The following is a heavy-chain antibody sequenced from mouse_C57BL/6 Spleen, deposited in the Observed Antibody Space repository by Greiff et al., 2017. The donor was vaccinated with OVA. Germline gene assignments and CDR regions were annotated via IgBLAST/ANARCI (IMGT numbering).Heavy chain of an antibody. CDR2: ISSGSSTI. J-gene: IGHJ4*01. CDR1: GFTFSDYG. V-gene: IGHV5-17*01. D-gene: IGHD1-1*01. CDR3: ARQGYGSSSAMDY. Sequence: EVMLVESGGGLVKPGGSLKLSCAASGFTFSDYGMHWVRQAPEKGLEWVAYISSGSSTIYYADTVKGRFTISRDNAKTTLFLQMTSLRSEDTAMYYCARQGYGSSSAMDYWGQGTSVTVSS.